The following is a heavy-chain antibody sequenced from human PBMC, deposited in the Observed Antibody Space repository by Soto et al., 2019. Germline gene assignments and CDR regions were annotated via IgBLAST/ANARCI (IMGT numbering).Heavy chain of an antibody. J-gene: IGHJ4*02. CDR1: GFTFSNYT. CDR2: ITSNGGST. CDR3: ARDTVADTPTGPFDS. Sequence: EVQLVESGGGLVQPGGSLRLSCAASGFTFSNYTMHWVRQAPGKGLEYVSTITSNGGSTYYANSVRARFTISRDNSKNTLYLQMRSLRPEDMAVYYSARDTVADTPTGPFDSWGQGTLVTVSS. V-gene: IGHV3-64*01. D-gene: IGHD6-19*01.